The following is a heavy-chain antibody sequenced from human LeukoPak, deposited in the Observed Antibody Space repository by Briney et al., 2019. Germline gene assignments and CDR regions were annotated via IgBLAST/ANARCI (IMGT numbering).Heavy chain of an antibody. V-gene: IGHV3-53*01. CDR1: GFSVDSNY. CDR2: IYSNGKE. CDR3: ARESPTSGIDS. J-gene: IGHJ5*01. D-gene: IGHD2-15*01. Sequence: PGGSLRLSCLAPGFSVDSNYMSWVRQAPGKGLEWVSVIYSNGKEYYAESAKGRFTISRDISKNSLDLQMNRLRGDDTAVYYCARESPTSGIDSWGQGTLVIVSS.